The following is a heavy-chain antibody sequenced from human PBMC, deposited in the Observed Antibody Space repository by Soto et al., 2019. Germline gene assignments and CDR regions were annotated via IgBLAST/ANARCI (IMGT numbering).Heavy chain of an antibody. Sequence: QVQLVESGGGVVQPGRSLRLSCAASGFTFNTYTMHWVRQAPHKGLEWVSVISYDGSYTSYADSVKGRFTISRDNSKNTLYLQINSLRVEDTATYYCARVRGNTAMVTDDYWGQGTPVTVSS. CDR2: ISYDGSYT. J-gene: IGHJ4*02. V-gene: IGHV3-30-3*01. CDR1: GFTFNTYT. CDR3: ARVRGNTAMVTDDY. D-gene: IGHD5-18*01.